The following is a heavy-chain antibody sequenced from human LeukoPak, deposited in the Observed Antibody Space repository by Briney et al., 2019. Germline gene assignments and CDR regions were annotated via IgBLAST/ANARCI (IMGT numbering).Heavy chain of an antibody. Sequence: SETLSLTCTVSGGSISSSSYYWGWIRQPPGKGLEWMGSIYYSGSTYYNPSLKSRVTISVDTSKNQFSLKLSSVTAADTAVYYCARHSGVRGRGWYPYDYWGQGTLVTVSS. J-gene: IGHJ4*02. V-gene: IGHV4-39*01. CDR3: ARHSGVRGRGWYPYDY. D-gene: IGHD6-19*01. CDR2: IYYSGST. CDR1: GGSISSSSYY.